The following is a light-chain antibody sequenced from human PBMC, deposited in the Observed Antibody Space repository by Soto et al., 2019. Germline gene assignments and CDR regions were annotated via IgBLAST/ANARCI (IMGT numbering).Light chain of an antibody. V-gene: IGKV3-15*01. CDR2: GAS. Sequence: EIVMTQSPATLSVSPGEGATVSCRASQSVSSNLAWYQQKPGQAPRLLIYGASTRATGIPARFSGSGSGTEFTLTINRLEPEDSAVYYCQQYGSSPPYTFGQGTKVEI. CDR3: QQYGSSPPYT. J-gene: IGKJ2*01. CDR1: QSVSSN.